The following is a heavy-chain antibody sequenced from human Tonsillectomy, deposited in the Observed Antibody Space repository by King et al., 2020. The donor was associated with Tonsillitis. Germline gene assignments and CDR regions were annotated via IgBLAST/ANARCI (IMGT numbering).Heavy chain of an antibody. Sequence: VQLVESGGGVVQPGRSLRLSCAASGFTFSSYGMHWVRQAPGKGLEWVALISYDGSNKYYADSVKGRFTISRDNSKNTLYLQMNSLRAEDTAVYYCAKVYNSGRYWGHFDYWGQGTLVTVSS. CDR1: GFTFSSYG. D-gene: IGHD6-19*01. CDR3: AKVYNSGRYWGHFDY. J-gene: IGHJ4*02. V-gene: IGHV3-30*18. CDR2: ISYDGSNK.